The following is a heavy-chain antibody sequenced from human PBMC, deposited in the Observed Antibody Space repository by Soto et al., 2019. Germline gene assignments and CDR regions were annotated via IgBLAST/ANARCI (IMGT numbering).Heavy chain of an antibody. D-gene: IGHD2-8*01. J-gene: IGHJ6*02. V-gene: IGHV4-34*01. CDR3: ARILYGYYYYGMDV. CDR2: INHSGST. Sequence: SETLSLTCAVYGGSFSGYYWSWIRQPPGKGLEWIGEINHSGSTNYNPSLKSRVTISVDTSKNQFSLKLSSVTAADTAVYYCARILYGYYYYGMDVWGQGTTVTVSS. CDR1: GGSFSGYY.